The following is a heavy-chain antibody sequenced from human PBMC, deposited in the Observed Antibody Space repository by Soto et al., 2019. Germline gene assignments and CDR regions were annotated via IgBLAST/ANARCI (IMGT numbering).Heavy chain of an antibody. V-gene: IGHV1-18*04. CDR1: GYTFTSYG. CDR2: ISAYNGNT. J-gene: IGHJ6*02. Sequence: QVQLVQSGAEVKKPGASVKVSCKASGYTFTSYGISWVRQAPGQGLEWMGWISAYNGNTNYAQKLQGRVTMTTDTTTSTDYMELRSLGSDDTAVYYCARARGGSYYYYGMDVWGQGTTVTVSS. CDR3: ARARGGSYYYYGMDV. D-gene: IGHD2-15*01.